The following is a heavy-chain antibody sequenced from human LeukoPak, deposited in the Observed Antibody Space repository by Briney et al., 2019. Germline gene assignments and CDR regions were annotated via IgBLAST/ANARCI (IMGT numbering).Heavy chain of an antibody. Sequence: GGSLRLSCAASGFTFTSHAMIWVRQAPGKGLEWVSAISDSGGSTYYADSVKGRFTISRDNSKNTLYVQMNSLRAEDTAIYYCATLITGSGWYNYWGQGTLVTVSS. CDR1: GFTFTSHA. D-gene: IGHD6-19*01. CDR2: ISDSGGST. J-gene: IGHJ4*02. V-gene: IGHV3-23*01. CDR3: ATLITGSGWYNY.